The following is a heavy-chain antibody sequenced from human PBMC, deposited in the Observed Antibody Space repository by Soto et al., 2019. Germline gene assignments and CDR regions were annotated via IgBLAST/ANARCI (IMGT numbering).Heavy chain of an antibody. J-gene: IGHJ4*02. CDR1: GFKFSNFA. CDR3: AEAHWVYSSTWFFFDH. V-gene: IGHV3-23*01. CDR2: INGGGGHT. Sequence: EVQLLRSGGGLVQPGGSLRLSCAASGFKFSNFAMRWIRQAPGKGLEWVSGINGGGGHTDYADSVKGRFTISRDNSKNTLYLQMSSLRAEDTAVYYCAEAHWVYSSTWFFFDHWGQGTLVTVSS. D-gene: IGHD2-2*01.